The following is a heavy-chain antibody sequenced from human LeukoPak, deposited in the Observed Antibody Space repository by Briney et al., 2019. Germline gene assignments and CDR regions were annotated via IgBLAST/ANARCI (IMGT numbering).Heavy chain of an antibody. CDR2: FDPEDGET. J-gene: IGHJ3*02. V-gene: IGHV1-24*01. Sequence: ASAKVSCKVSGYTLTELSMHWVRQAPGKGLEWMGGFDPEDGETIYAQKFQGRVTMTEDTSTDTAYMELSSLRSEDTAMYYCATDRPSAHTMIVVVDAFDIWGQGTMVTVSS. CDR1: GYTLTELS. CDR3: ATDRPSAHTMIVVVDAFDI. D-gene: IGHD3-22*01.